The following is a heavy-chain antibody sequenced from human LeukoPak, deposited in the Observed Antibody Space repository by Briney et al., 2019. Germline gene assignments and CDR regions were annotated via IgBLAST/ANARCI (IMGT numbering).Heavy chain of an antibody. V-gene: IGHV3-23*01. Sequence: GGSLRLSCVASGFTFSSYAMSWVRQAPGKGLEWVSTISGSGGSTHYADSVKGRFTISRDNSKNTLDLQMNSLRAEDTAVYYCAKAPSSSGNYYVDYWGQGTLVTVSS. CDR2: ISGSGGST. CDR3: AKAPSSSGNYYVDY. J-gene: IGHJ4*02. CDR1: GFTFSSYA. D-gene: IGHD1-26*01.